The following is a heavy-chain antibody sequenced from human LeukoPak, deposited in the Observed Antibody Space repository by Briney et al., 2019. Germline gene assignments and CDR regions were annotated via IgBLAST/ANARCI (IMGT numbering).Heavy chain of an antibody. Sequence: PSETLSLTCTVSGGSISSYYWSWIRQPPGKGLEWIGYIYYSGSTNYNPSLKSRVTISVDTSKNQFSLKLSSVTAADTAVYYCARVIVYYYGSGSYRPNWFDPWGQGTLVTVSS. V-gene: IGHV4-59*12. CDR1: GGSISSYY. CDR3: ARVIVYYYGSGSYRPNWFDP. D-gene: IGHD3-10*01. CDR2: IYYSGST. J-gene: IGHJ5*02.